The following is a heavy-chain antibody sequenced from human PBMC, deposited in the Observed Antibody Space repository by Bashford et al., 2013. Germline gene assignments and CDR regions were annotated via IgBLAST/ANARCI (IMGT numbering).Heavy chain of an antibody. D-gene: IGHD6-19*01. Sequence: ASVKVSCKASGGTFSSYAISWVRQAPGQGLEWMGWINPNSGGTNYAQKFQGRVTMTRDTSISTAYMELSRLRSDDTAVYYCAGWDYFDYWGQGTLVTVSS. CDR3: AGWDYFDY. CDR2: INPNSGGT. CDR1: GGTFSSYA. V-gene: IGHV1-2*02. J-gene: IGHJ4*02.